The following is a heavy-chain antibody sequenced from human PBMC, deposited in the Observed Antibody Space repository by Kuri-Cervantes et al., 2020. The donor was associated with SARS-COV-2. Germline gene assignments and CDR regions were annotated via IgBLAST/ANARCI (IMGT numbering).Heavy chain of an antibody. D-gene: IGHD1-1*01. CDR3: AREDWNDAGVFDY. V-gene: IGHV1-18*04. Sequence: ASVKVSCKASGYTFTGYYMHWVRQAPGQGLEWMGWISAYNGYTNYAQKLQGRVTMTTDTSTSTAYMELRSLRPDDTAVYYCAREDWNDAGVFDYWGQGTLVTVSS. CDR1: GYTFTGYY. J-gene: IGHJ4*02. CDR2: ISAYNGYT.